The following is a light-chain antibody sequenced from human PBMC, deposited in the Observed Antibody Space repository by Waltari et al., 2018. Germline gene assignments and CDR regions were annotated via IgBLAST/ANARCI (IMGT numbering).Light chain of an antibody. CDR3: HVRSNWPPVT. V-gene: IGKV3-11*01. CDR1: QSVNEY. J-gene: IGKJ4*01. CDR2: DAS. Sequence: EIVLTQSPATLSLSPGERATLSCRASQSVNEYLAWYQQIPGQAPRLLIYDASNMATGIPARCGGVESVTDFTLTISSLEPEDFAIYYCHVRSNWPPVTFGGGTKVEIK.